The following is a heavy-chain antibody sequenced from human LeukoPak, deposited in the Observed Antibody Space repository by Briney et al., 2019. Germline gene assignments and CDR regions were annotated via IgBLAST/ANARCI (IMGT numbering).Heavy chain of an antibody. CDR2: IIPIFGTA. CDR3: ASRGLGYPNWFDP. CDR1: GGTFSSYA. D-gene: IGHD3-10*01. V-gene: IGHV1-69*13. Sequence: GASVKVSCKASGGTFSSYAISWVRQAPGQGLEWMGGIIPIFGTANYAQKFQGRVTITADESTSTAYMELSSLRSEDTAVYYCASRGLGYPNWFDPWGQGTLVTVSS. J-gene: IGHJ5*02.